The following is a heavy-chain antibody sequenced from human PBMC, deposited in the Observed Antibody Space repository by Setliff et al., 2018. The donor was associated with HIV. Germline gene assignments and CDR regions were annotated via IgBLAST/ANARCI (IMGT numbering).Heavy chain of an antibody. CDR2: IIPPFGTG. D-gene: IGHD6-19*01. V-gene: IGHV1-69*13. J-gene: IGHJ5*02. CDR3: AGDPWSSAHGS. Sequence: GASVKVSCKASGGSFGNFAVSWVRQAPGQGLEFMGGIIPPFGTGKFAQKFQGRVTFSADEFTRIIYMELNRLRSDDTAVYYCAGDPWSSAHGSWGQGTLVTVSS. CDR1: GGSFGNFA.